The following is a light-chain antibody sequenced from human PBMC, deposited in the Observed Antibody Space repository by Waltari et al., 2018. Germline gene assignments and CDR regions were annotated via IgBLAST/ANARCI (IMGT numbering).Light chain of an antibody. Sequence: QSALTQPASVSGSPGQSITISCTGTSSDGGGYNYVSWYQQHPGKAPKLMIYEVSNRPSGVSNRSSGSKSGNTASLTISGLQAADEADYYCSSSTSSSTPWVFGGGTKLTVL. CDR1: SSDGGGYNY. CDR3: SSSTSSSTPWV. J-gene: IGLJ3*02. CDR2: EVS. V-gene: IGLV2-14*01.